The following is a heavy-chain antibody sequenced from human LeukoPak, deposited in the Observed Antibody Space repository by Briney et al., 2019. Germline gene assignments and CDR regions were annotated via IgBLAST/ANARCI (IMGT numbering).Heavy chain of an antibody. CDR1: GLTVTNAW. CDR2: IASKTDGGTT. V-gene: IGHV3-15*04. CDR3: TTGIRGD. J-gene: IGHJ4*02. Sequence: GGSLRLSCAASGLTVTNAWMNWVRQAPGKGLEWVGRIASKTDGGTTDYAAPVKGRFTISRDDSKNTLFLQKNSLKTEDTAVYYCTTGIRGDCGQGTLVTVSS.